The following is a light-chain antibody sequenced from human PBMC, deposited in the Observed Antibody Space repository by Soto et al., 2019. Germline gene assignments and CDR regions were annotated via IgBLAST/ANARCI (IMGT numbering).Light chain of an antibody. CDR3: SSYTSSSTLV. CDR1: SSDVGGYNY. J-gene: IGLJ1*01. V-gene: IGLV2-14*01. Sequence: QSALTQPASVSGSPGHSITISCTGTSSDVGGYNYVSWYQQHPGKAPKLMIYDVSNRPSGVSNRFSGSKSGNTASLTISGLQAEDEAEYYCSSYTSSSTLVFGTGTKLTVL. CDR2: DVS.